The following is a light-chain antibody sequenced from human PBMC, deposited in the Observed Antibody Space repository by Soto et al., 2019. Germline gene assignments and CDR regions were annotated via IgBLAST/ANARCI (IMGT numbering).Light chain of an antibody. CDR2: GAS. CDR1: QSVYNN. J-gene: IGKJ3*01. CDR3: QQYNNWPPVT. V-gene: IGKV3-15*01. Sequence: EIVMTQSPATLSVSPGERATLSCRASQSVYNNLAGYQQKPGQAPRLLIYGASTRATGIPARFSGSGSGTEFTITISSLQSEDFAVYYCQQYNNWPPVTFGPGTKVDI.